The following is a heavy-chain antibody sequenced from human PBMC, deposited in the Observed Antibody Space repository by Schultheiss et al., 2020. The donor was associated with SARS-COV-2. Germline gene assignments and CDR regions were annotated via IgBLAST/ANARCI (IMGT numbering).Heavy chain of an antibody. D-gene: IGHD5-12*01. CDR1: GGSISSGGYY. J-gene: IGHJ6*02. V-gene: IGHV4-31*03. CDR2: IYYSGST. CDR3: AKDRYSGYDSWPYYYYGMDV. Sequence: SETLSLTCTVSGGSISSGGYYWSWIRQHPGKGLEWIGYIYYSGSTYYNPSLKSRVTISVDTSKNQFSLKLSSVTAADTAVYYCAKDRYSGYDSWPYYYYGMDVWGQGTTVTVSS.